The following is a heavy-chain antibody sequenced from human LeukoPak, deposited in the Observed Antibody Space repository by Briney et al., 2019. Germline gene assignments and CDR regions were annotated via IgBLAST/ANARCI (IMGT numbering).Heavy chain of an antibody. CDR3: AKDNRIGGYDWSLGY. V-gene: IGHV3-9*01. J-gene: IGHJ4*02. CDR2: ISWNSGSI. D-gene: IGHD5-12*01. CDR1: GFTFSDYY. Sequence: GGSLRVSCAASGFTFSDYYMSWIRQAPGKGLEWVSGISWNSGSIGYADSVKGRFTISRDNAKNSLYLQMNSLRAEDTALYYCAKDNRIGGYDWSLGYWGQGTLVTVSS.